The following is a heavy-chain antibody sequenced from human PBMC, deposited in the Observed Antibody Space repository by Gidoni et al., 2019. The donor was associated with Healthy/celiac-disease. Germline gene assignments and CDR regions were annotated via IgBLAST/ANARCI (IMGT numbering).Heavy chain of an antibody. J-gene: IGHJ4*02. V-gene: IGHV3-30-3*01. D-gene: IGHD5-18*01. CDR1: GFTFSSAA. CDR2: ISNDGSNK. Sequence: QVQLVESGGGVVQPGWSLRPSCAASGFTFSSAAMHWVRQAPGKGLGWVAVISNDGSNKYYADSVKGRFTISRDNSKNTLYLQMNSLRAEDTAVYYCARAVDTAMVSPLNYWGQGTLVTVSS. CDR3: ARAVDTAMVSPLNY.